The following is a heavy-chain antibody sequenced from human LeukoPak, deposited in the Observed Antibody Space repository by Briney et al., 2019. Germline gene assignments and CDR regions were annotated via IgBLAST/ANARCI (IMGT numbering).Heavy chain of an antibody. V-gene: IGHV3-48*03. Sequence: GGSLRLSCAASGFTFSSYAMSWIRQAPGKGLEWVSYISSSGSTIYYADSVKGRFTISRDNVKNSLYLQMDNLRAEDTAVYYCTRAQGGYSFGLYFDYWGQGTLVTVSS. CDR2: ISSSGSTI. J-gene: IGHJ4*02. CDR1: GFTFSSYA. D-gene: IGHD5-18*01. CDR3: TRAQGGYSFGLYFDY.